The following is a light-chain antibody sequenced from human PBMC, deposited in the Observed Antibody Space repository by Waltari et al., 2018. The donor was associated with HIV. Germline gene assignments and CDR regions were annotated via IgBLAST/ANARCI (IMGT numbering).Light chain of an antibody. V-gene: IGKV1-12*01. CDR3: QQAFSFPHT. J-gene: IGKJ2*01. CDR1: QFISTS. Sequence: DLQMTQSPSSMSASVGARVTITCRASQFISTSLACYQQRPSRAPKLLIFAASRLQSGVPSRFSGGGSGTQFTLTINRLQPEDLATYYCQQAFSFPHTFGQGT. CDR2: AAS.